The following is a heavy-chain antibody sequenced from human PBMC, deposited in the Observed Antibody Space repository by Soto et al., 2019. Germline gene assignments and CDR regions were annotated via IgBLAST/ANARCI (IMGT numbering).Heavy chain of an antibody. J-gene: IGHJ6*02. D-gene: IGHD2-21*02. Sequence: GASVKVSCKASGYTFTSYYMHWVRQAPGQGLEWMGIINPSCGSTSYAQKFQCRVTMTRDTSTSTVYMELISLRSEDTAVYYCARAGAVAAYCGGDCYNYYYYGMDVWGQGTTVTVSS. CDR1: GYTFTSYY. V-gene: IGHV1-46*01. CDR2: INPSCGST. CDR3: ARAGAVAAYCGGDCYNYYYYGMDV.